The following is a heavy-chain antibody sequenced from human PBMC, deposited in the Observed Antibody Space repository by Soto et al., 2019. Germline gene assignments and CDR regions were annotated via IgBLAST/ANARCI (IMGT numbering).Heavy chain of an antibody. Sequence: SETLSRTCTVSDTSGNSGTYYWSWILQPPGKGLEWIGYISYIGNTNYNPSLESRVTISVDTSKNQFSLRLSSVTAADTAVYYCARDAFYLSDSSGLGVARPRFDSWGQGTLVTVSS. J-gene: IGHJ4*02. CDR3: ARDAFYLSDSSGLGVARPRFDS. CDR2: ISYIGNT. CDR1: DTSGNSGTYY. D-gene: IGHD3-22*01. V-gene: IGHV4-61*01.